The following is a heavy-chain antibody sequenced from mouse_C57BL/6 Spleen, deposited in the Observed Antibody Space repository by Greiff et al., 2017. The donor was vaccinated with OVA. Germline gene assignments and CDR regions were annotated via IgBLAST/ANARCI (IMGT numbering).Heavy chain of an antibody. CDR3: ARNYYGLHYFDY. CDR2: ISSGSSTI. V-gene: IGHV5-17*01. CDR1: GFTFSDYG. D-gene: IGHD1-1*01. Sequence: EVKVVESGGGLVKPGGSLKLSCAASGFTFSDYGMHWVRQAPEKGLEWVAYISSGSSTIYYADTVKGRFTISRDNAKNTLFLQMTSLRSEDTAMYYCARNYYGLHYFDYWGQGTTLTVSS. J-gene: IGHJ2*01.